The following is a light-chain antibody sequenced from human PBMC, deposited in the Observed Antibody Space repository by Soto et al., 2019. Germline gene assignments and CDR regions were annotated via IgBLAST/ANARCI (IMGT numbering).Light chain of an antibody. CDR2: AAS. CDR3: QQYGSSSWT. CDR1: QSVSSSY. Sequence: EIVLTQSPGTLSSSPGERATLSCRASQSVSSSYLAWYRQNTGHAPRLLIYAASSRATGIPDRFSGSGSGTDFTLTISRREPEDFAVYHCQQYGSSSWTFGQGTKVQVK. V-gene: IGKV3-20*01. J-gene: IGKJ1*01.